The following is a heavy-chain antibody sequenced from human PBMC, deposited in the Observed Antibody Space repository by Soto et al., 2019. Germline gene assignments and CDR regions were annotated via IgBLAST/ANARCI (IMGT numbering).Heavy chain of an antibody. Sequence: QVTLKESGPVLVKPTETLTLTCTVYGFSLSNARMGVSWIRQHPGKALEWLEHIFSNDEKSYSTSLKSRLTISKDTTKSQVGLTMTNMDHVDTATYYCARISQGKLRFLEWDSAFDIWGQGTLVTVSS. D-gene: IGHD3-3*01. CDR1: GFSLSNARMG. CDR2: IFSNDEK. J-gene: IGHJ3*02. CDR3: ARISQGKLRFLEWDSAFDI. V-gene: IGHV2-26*01.